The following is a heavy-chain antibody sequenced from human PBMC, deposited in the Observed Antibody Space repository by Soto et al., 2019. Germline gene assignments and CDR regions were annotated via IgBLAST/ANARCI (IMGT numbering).Heavy chain of an antibody. J-gene: IGHJ6*02. Sequence: PGGSLRLSCAASGFTFSNAWMNWVRQAPGKGLEWVGRIKSKTDGGTTDYAAPVKGRFTISRDDSKNTLYLQMNSLKTEDTAVYYCTTDLLLLRFLEWLSPTPPTLFGMDVWGQGTTVTVSS. D-gene: IGHD3-3*01. CDR2: IKSKTDGGTT. V-gene: IGHV3-15*07. CDR1: GFTFSNAW. CDR3: TTDLLLLRFLEWLSPTPPTLFGMDV.